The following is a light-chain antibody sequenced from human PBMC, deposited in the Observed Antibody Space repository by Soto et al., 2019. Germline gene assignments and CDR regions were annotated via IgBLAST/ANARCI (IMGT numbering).Light chain of an antibody. Sequence: VVLTQSPGTLSLSPRERATLSCRASRSVGSNYLAWYQQKPGQAPRLLISGTSRRATGIPDRFSGSGSGTDFTLTISRLEPEDFSVYYCQQYADSPLLSFGGGTRLDI. V-gene: IGKV3-20*01. CDR1: RSVGSNY. CDR3: QQYADSPLLS. CDR2: GTS. J-gene: IGKJ4*01.